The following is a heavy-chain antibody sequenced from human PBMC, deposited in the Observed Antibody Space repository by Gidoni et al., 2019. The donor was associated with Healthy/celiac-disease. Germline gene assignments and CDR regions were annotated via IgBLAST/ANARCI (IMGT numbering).Heavy chain of an antibody. CDR1: GFTFSSYG. CDR3: AREAQLRFFDY. CDR2: IWYDGSNK. Sequence: QVQLVASGGGVVQPGRSLRLSCAASGFTFSSYGMHWVRQAPGKGLEWVAVIWYDGSNKYYADSVKGRFTISRDNSKNTLYLQMNSLRAEDTAVYYCAREAQLRFFDYWGQGTLVTVSS. V-gene: IGHV3-33*01. D-gene: IGHD2-2*01. J-gene: IGHJ4*02.